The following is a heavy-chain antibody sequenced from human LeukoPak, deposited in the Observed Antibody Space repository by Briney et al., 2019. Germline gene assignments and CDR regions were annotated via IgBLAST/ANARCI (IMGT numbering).Heavy chain of an antibody. D-gene: IGHD2-8*01. CDR2: IIPILGIA. CDR3: ARMVDYYYYGMDV. CDR1: GGTFSSYA. J-gene: IGHJ6*02. V-gene: IGHV1-69*04. Sequence: ASVKVSCKASGGTFSSYAISWVRQAPGQGLEWMGRIIPILGIANYAQKFRGRVTITADKSTSTAYMELSSLRSEDTAVYYCARMVDYYYYGMDVWGQGTTVTVSS.